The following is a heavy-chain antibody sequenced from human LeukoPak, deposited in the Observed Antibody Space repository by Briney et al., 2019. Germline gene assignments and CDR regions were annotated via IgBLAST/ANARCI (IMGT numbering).Heavy chain of an antibody. Sequence: GGSLRLSCAASGFTFSSHGMHWVRQAPGKGLEWVAVISYDGTNKYYADSVKGRFTISRDNSKNTLYLQMNSLRAEDTAVYYCAKDIRYEGYFDYWGQGTLVTVSS. J-gene: IGHJ4*02. CDR1: GFTFSSHG. D-gene: IGHD3-9*01. V-gene: IGHV3-30*18. CDR2: ISYDGTNK. CDR3: AKDIRYEGYFDY.